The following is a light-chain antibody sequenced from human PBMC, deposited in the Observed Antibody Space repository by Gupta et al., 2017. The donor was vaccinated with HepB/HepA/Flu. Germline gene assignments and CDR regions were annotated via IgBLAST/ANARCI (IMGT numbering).Light chain of an antibody. CDR1: SSNIGSNY. CDR2: ENN. CDR3: GKWDVSLSAVG. Sequence: QSVLTQPPSVSAAPGQKVTISCSGSSSNIGSNYVFWYQQLPGTAPKLRIYENNKRPSGIPDRFSGSKSGTSANLGITGLQTGDEADYYCGKWDVSLSAVGCGGGTKLTVL. V-gene: IGLV1-51*02. J-gene: IGLJ2*01.